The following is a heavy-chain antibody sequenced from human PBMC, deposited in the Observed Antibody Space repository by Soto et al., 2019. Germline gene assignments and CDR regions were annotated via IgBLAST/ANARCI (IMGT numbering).Heavy chain of an antibody. CDR1: GGSISSYY. V-gene: IGHV4-59*08. CDR2: IYYSGST. J-gene: IGHJ5*02. D-gene: IGHD6-19*01. CDR3: ARQSVRYSTGRYGSWCDH. Sequence: SETLSLTCTVPGGSISSYYWSWIRQPPGKGLEWIGYIYYSGSTNYNPSLKSRVTISVDTSKNQFSLKLSSVTAADTAVYYCARQSVRYSTGRYGSWCDHWGQGTLVT.